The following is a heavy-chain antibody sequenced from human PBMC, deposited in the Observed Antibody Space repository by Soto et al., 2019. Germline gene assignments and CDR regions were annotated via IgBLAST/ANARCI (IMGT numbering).Heavy chain of an antibody. J-gene: IGHJ4*02. Sequence: SVKVSCKASGGTFSSYAISWVRQAPGQGLEWMGGIIPIFGTANYAQKFQGRVTITADESTSTAYMELSSLRSEDTAVYHCARVKHSYGLPDYFAYWGQGTLVTVSS. V-gene: IGHV1-69*13. D-gene: IGHD5-18*01. CDR1: GGTFSSYA. CDR2: IIPIFGTA. CDR3: ARVKHSYGLPDYFAY.